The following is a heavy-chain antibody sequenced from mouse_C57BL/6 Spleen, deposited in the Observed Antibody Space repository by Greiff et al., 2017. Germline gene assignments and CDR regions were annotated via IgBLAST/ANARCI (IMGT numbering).Heavy chain of an antibody. V-gene: IGHV5-9-1*02. CDR3: TRDSYDYAYFDY. CDR1: GFTFSSYA. J-gene: IGHJ2*01. CDR2: ISSGGDYI. D-gene: IGHD2-4*01. Sequence: EVQRVESGEGLVKPEGSLKLSCAASGFTFSSYAMSWVRQTPEKRLEWVAYISSGGDYIYYADTVKGRFTISRDNARNTLYLQMSSLKSEDTAMYYCTRDSYDYAYFDYWGQGTTLTVSS.